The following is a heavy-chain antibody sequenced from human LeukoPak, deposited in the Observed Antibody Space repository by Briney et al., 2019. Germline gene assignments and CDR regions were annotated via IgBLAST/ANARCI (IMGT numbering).Heavy chain of an antibody. CDR1: GYTFTSYG. D-gene: IGHD2-15*01. Sequence: ASVKVSCKASGYTFTSYGISWVRQPPGQGLEWMGWISAYNGNTNYAQKLQGRVTMTTDTSTSTAYMELRSLRSDDTAVYYCARVRGYSQQDAFDIWGQGTMVTVSS. V-gene: IGHV1-18*01. CDR3: ARVRGYSQQDAFDI. J-gene: IGHJ3*02. CDR2: ISAYNGNT.